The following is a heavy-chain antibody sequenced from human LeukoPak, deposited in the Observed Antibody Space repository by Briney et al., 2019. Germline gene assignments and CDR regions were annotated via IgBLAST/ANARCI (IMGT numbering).Heavy chain of an antibody. V-gene: IGHV4-34*09. J-gene: IGHJ3*02. CDR2: IYYSGST. CDR1: GGSFSGYY. D-gene: IGHD5-18*01. CDR3: ARDQGWIQLGAFDI. Sequence: SETLSLTCAVYGGSFSGYYWSWIRQPPGQGLEWIGYIYYSGSTYYNPSLKSGVTISVDTSKNQFSLKLSSVTAADTAVYYCARDQGWIQLGAFDIWGQGTMVTVSS.